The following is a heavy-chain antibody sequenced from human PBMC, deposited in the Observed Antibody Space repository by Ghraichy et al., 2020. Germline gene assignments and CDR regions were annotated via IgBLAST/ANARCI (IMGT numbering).Heavy chain of an antibody. CDR1: GGSFSGYY. V-gene: IGHV4-34*01. J-gene: IGHJ4*02. CDR3: ARGRGLGYCSSTSCRLVGATLFDY. D-gene: IGHD2-2*01. Sequence: SETLSLTCAVYGGSFSGYYWSWIRQPPGKGLEWIGEINHSGSTNYNPSLKSRVTISVDTSKNQFSLKLSSVTAADTAVYYCARGRGLGYCSSTSCRLVGATLFDYWGQGTLVTVSS. CDR2: INHSGST.